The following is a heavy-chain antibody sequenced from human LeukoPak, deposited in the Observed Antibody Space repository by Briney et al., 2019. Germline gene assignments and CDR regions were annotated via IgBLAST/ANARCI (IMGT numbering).Heavy chain of an antibody. CDR1: GYSFTSYD. Sequence: GASVKVSCKASGYSFTSYDINWVRQATGQGLEWMGWMNPNSGNTGYAQKFQGRVTMTSNTSISTVYMELSSLRSEDTAVYYCARGAPGGYCSGGSCPYFDYWGQGTLVTVSS. D-gene: IGHD2-15*01. CDR3: ARGAPGGYCSGGSCPYFDY. V-gene: IGHV1-8*01. J-gene: IGHJ4*02. CDR2: MNPNSGNT.